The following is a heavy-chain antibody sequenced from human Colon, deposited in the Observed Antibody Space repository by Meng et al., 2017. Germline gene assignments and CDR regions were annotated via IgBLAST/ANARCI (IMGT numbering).Heavy chain of an antibody. J-gene: IGHJ4*02. CDR3: ARARELWGRPLPSPVDY. Sequence: QITLKESGPPLVKPTQTLTLTCSISGFALSGVTVAWIRQPPGKALECLAVIYWDDDKRYRPSLESRLTITKDTSKNQVVLTMTNVDPVDTATYYCARARELWGRPLPSPVDYWGPGTLVTVSS. CDR2: IYWDDDK. CDR1: GFALSGVT. D-gene: IGHD7-27*01. V-gene: IGHV2-5*02.